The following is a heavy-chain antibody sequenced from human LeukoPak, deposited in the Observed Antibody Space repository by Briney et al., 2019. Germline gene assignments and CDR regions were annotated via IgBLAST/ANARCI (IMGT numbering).Heavy chain of an antibody. CDR3: ARGGAQQQVIDY. CDR1: GGSFSGYY. D-gene: IGHD6-13*01. CDR2: INHRGST. J-gene: IGHJ4*02. Sequence: PSETLSLTCAVYGGSFSGYYWSWIRQPPGKGLEWIGEINHRGSTNYNPSLKSRVAISVDTSKNQFSLKVRSVTAADAAVYYCARGGAQQQVIDYWGQGALVTVSS. V-gene: IGHV4-34*01.